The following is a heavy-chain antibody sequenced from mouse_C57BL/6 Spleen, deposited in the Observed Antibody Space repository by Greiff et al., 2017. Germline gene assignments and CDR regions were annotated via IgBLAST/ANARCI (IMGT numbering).Heavy chain of an antibody. CDR2: IRLKSDNYAT. Sequence: EVKLVESGGGLVQPGGSMKLSCVASGFTFSNYWMNWVRQSPEKGLEWVAQIRLKSDNYATHYAESVKERFTISRDDSKSSVDLQMNNLRAEDTGIYYCTGGSSLYFDVWGTGTTVTVSS. CDR1: GFTFSNYW. V-gene: IGHV6-3*01. J-gene: IGHJ1*03. D-gene: IGHD1-1*01. CDR3: TGGSSLYFDV.